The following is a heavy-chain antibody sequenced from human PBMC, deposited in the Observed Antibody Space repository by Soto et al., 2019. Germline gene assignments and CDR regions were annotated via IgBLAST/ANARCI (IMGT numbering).Heavy chain of an antibody. D-gene: IGHD6-13*01. CDR2: IYYSGST. Sequence: SETLSLTCTVSCGSISSSIYYWGWIRQPPGKGLDWIGSIYYSGSTYYNPSLKSRVTISVDTSKNQFSLKLSSVTAADTAVYYCASILVSSSWSGSFQHWGQGTLVNVSS. V-gene: IGHV4-39*01. J-gene: IGHJ1*01. CDR1: CGSISSSIYY. CDR3: ASILVSSSWSGSFQH.